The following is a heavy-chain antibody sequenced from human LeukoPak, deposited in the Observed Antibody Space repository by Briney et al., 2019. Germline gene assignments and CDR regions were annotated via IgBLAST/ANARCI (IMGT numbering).Heavy chain of an antibody. J-gene: IGHJ4*02. CDR3: ARRYDSSGYYYFD. Sequence: GESLKISCKGSGYRFAGYWIGWVRQMPGKGLEWMGIIYPGDSDTRYSPSFQGQVTISADKSISTAYLQWSSLKASDTAMYYCARRYDSSGYYYFDWGQGTLVTVSS. D-gene: IGHD3-22*01. V-gene: IGHV5-51*01. CDR2: IYPGDSDT. CDR1: GYRFAGYW.